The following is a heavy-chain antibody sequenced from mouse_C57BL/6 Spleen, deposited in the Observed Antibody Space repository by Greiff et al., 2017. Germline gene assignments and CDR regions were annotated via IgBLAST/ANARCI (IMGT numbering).Heavy chain of an antibody. J-gene: IGHJ3*01. CDR3: TRPDLIYDGYYGFAY. CDR2: IRNKANNHAT. D-gene: IGHD2-3*01. CDR1: GFTFSDAW. V-gene: IGHV6-6*01. Sequence: EVKLVESGGGLVQPGGSMKLSCAASGFTFSDAWMDWVRQSPEKGLEWVAEIRNKANNHATYYAESVKGRLTISRDDSKSSVYLQMNSLRAEDTGIYYCTRPDLIYDGYYGFAYWGQGTLVTVSA.